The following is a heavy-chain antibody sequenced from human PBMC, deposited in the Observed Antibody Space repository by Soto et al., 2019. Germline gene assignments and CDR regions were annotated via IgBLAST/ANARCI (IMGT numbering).Heavy chain of an antibody. Sequence: EVQLVESGGGLVQPGGSLRISCAVSGFSITTYCMSWVRQAAGKGLQWVASIKQDGSEIYYLDSVRGRFTISRDSAENSLHLLMNSLSGEETAVFFCAAVVGFDYVNWGEGALVTVSS. CDR3: AAVVGFDYVN. D-gene: IGHD6-19*01. CDR2: IKQDGSEI. J-gene: IGHJ1*01. CDR1: GFSITTYC. V-gene: IGHV3-7*01.